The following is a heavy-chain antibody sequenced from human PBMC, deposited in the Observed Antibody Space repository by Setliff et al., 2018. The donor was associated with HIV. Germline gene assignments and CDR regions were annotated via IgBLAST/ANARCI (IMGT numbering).Heavy chain of an antibody. J-gene: IGHJ4*02. V-gene: IGHV4-34*01. CDR2: INHSGST. CDR3: ARYDYGDFDC. Sequence: SETLSLTCAVFGGSFSGYYWSWIRQPPGKGLEWIGEINHSGSTDYNPSLKSRVTISVDTSKNQFSLNLSSVTAADTAVYYCARYDYGDFDCWGQGTPVTVSS. CDR1: GGSFSGYY. D-gene: IGHD4-17*01.